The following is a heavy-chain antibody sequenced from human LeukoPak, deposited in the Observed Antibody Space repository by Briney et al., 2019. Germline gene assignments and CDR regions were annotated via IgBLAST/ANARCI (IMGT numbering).Heavy chain of an antibody. CDR2: ISTSGSYI. CDR1: GFTFGDYA. J-gene: IGHJ4*02. Sequence: GRSLRLSCTASGFTFGDYAMSWVRQAPGKGLEWVSSISTSGSYIYYADSVKGRFTISRDNAKNSLYLQMNSLTAEDTAVYYCARPLSRSSQAYCFDYWGQGTLVTVSS. CDR3: ARPLSRSSQAYCFDY. D-gene: IGHD2-21*01. V-gene: IGHV3-21*01.